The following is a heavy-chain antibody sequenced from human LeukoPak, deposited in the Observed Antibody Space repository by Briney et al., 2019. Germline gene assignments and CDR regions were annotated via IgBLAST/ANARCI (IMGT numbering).Heavy chain of an antibody. Sequence: PAQTLPLTCTASGGPFSSGGYYWSWLPPPPGKARVGIGYSYYSGSTYYNPSLKSRVTISVDTSKNQFSLKLSSVTAADTAVYYCARDQPRGGFIDYWGQGTLVTVSS. CDR2: SYYSGST. CDR1: GGPFSSGGYY. J-gene: IGHJ4*02. CDR3: ARDQPRGGFIDY. V-gene: IGHV4-31*03. D-gene: IGHD3-10*01.